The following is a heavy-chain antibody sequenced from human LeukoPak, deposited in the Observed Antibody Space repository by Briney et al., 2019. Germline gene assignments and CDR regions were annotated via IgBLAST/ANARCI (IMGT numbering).Heavy chain of an antibody. CDR3: ASYLYSSGWENWFDP. J-gene: IGHJ5*02. CDR1: GFTFSSYA. D-gene: IGHD6-19*01. Sequence: GGSLRLSCAASGFTFSSYAMSWVRQAPGKGLEWVSYISSSGSTIYYADSVKGRFTISRDNAKNSLYLQMNSLRAEDTAVYYCASYLYSSGWENWFDPWGQGTLVTVSS. V-gene: IGHV3-48*04. CDR2: ISSSGSTI.